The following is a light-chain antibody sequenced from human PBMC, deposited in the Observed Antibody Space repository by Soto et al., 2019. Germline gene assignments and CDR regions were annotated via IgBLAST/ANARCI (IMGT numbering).Light chain of an antibody. V-gene: IGLV1-40*01. J-gene: IGLJ1*01. CDR1: SSNIGAGYD. Sequence: QSVLTQPPSVSGAPGQRVTISCTGSSSNIGAGYDVHWYQQLPGTAPKLLIYGSINRPSGVPDRFSGSKSGTSASLAITGLQAEDEADYYCQSYASSLSGSSVFGTGTKVTVL. CDR3: QSYASSLSGSSV. CDR2: GSI.